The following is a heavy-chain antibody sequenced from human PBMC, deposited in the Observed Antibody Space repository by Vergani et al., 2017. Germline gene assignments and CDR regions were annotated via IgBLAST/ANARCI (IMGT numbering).Heavy chain of an antibody. V-gene: IGHV3-9*01. J-gene: IGHJ4*02. Sequence: EVQLVESGGGLVQPGRSLRLSCAASGFTFDDYAMHWVRQAPGKGLEWVSGISWNSGSIGYADSVKGRFTISRDNAKNSLYLQMNSLRAEDTAVYYCASVTIFGVPTDYWGQGTLVTVSS. CDR2: ISWNSGSI. D-gene: IGHD3-3*01. CDR3: ASVTIFGVPTDY. CDR1: GFTFDDYA.